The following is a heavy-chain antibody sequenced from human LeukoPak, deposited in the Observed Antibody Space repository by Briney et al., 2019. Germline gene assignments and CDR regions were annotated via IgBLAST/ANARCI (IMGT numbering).Heavy chain of an antibody. V-gene: IGHV1-69*05. CDR1: GGTFSSYA. Sequence: ASVKFSCKASGGTFSSYAISWVRQAPGQGLEWMGGIIPTFGTANYAQKFQGRVTITTDESTSTAYMELSSLRSEDTAVYYCARGWWELRADAFDIWGQGTMVTVSS. J-gene: IGHJ3*02. CDR3: ARGWWELRADAFDI. CDR2: IIPTFGTA. D-gene: IGHD1-26*01.